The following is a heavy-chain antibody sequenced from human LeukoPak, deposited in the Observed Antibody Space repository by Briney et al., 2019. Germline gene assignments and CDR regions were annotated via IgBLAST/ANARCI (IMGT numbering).Heavy chain of an antibody. CDR3: ARDGLYDSSGYYMDC. V-gene: IGHV4-59*01. J-gene: IGHJ6*01. CDR1: GGAIRRYY. D-gene: IGHD3-22*01. Sequence: PSETLSLTCIVSGGAIRRYYWSWIRQSPGKGLEWIGYIYYSGGTKYNPSLMSRVTISVDRAQNQFSLTLTSVTAADTAVYYFARDGLYDSSGYYMDCWGQGTSVIVSS. CDR2: IYYSGGT.